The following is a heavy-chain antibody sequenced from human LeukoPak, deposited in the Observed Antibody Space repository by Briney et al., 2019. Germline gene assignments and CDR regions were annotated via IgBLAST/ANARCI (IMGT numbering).Heavy chain of an antibody. J-gene: IGHJ6*02. CDR3: AAQKGFSYYYGMDV. V-gene: IGHV3-53*01. CDR1: GFTVSSNY. Sequence: GGSLRLSCVPSGFTVSSNYMSWVRQAPGKGLEWVSVIYSGGSTYYADSVKGRFTISRDNSKNTLYLQMNSLRAEDTAVYYCAAQKGFSYYYGMDVWGQGTTVTVSS. CDR2: IYSGGST.